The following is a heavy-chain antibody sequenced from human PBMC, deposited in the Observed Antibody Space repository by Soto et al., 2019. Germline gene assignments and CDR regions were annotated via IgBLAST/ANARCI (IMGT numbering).Heavy chain of an antibody. CDR3: ARDQYGDYFDY. CDR2: IYYSGST. D-gene: IGHD4-17*01. Sequence: SETLSLTCTVSGGSVSSGSYYWSWIRQPPGKGLEWIGYIYYSGSTNYNPSLKSRVTISVDTSKNQFSLKLSSVTAADTAVYYCARDQYGDYFDYWGQGTLVTVS. CDR1: GGSVSSGSYY. J-gene: IGHJ4*02. V-gene: IGHV4-61*01.